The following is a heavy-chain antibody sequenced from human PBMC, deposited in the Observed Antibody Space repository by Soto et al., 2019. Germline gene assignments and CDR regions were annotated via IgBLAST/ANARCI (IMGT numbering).Heavy chain of an antibody. J-gene: IGHJ6*02. D-gene: IGHD5-12*01. CDR1: GCSISSGDYY. Sequence: SETLSLTGPVSGCSISSGDYYWSWIRQPPGKGLEWIGYIYYSGSTYYNPSLKSRVTISVDTSKNQFSLKLSSVTAADTAVYYCARRSRGYSGYRYGMDVWGQGTTVTVSS. V-gene: IGHV4-30-4*01. CDR2: IYYSGST. CDR3: ARRSRGYSGYRYGMDV.